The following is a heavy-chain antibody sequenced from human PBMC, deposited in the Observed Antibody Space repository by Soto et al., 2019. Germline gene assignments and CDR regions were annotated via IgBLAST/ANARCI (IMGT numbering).Heavy chain of an antibody. J-gene: IGHJ4*02. Sequence: EVQLLESGGGLVQPGGSLRLSCAASGFSFSSYAMNWVRQAPGKGLEWVSVISGSGDSTYYADPVKGRFTISRDNSKNTLYLQMICLRAEDTAVYYCARRSSGWYFDYWGQGTLVIVSS. V-gene: IGHV3-23*01. D-gene: IGHD6-19*01. CDR2: ISGSGDST. CDR1: GFSFSSYA. CDR3: ARRSSGWYFDY.